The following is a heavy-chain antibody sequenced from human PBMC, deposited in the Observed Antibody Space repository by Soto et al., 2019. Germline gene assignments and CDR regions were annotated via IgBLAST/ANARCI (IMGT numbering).Heavy chain of an antibody. CDR1: GFTFSSYA. J-gene: IGHJ4*02. D-gene: IGHD1-20*01. CDR2: ISGSGGGT. V-gene: IGHV3-23*01. Sequence: LGGSLRLSCAASGFTFSSYAMSWVRQAPWKGLEWVSGISGSGGGTYYADSVKGRFTISRDNSKNTLYLQMNSLRADDTAVYYCAKGHNRVLYFFDYWGQGTLVTVSS. CDR3: AKGHNRVLYFFDY.